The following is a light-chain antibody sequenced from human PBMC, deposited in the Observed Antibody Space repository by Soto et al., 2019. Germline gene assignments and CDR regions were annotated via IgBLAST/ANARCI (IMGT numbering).Light chain of an antibody. CDR3: QSYDNTLSGPIYV. Sequence: QSVLTQPPSVSGALGQRVTISCTGITSNIGAGYDVHWYQLLPGRAPKLLIYGNTNRPSRVPDRFSGSKSATSASLAITGLQAEDEAIYYCQSYDNTLSGPIYVFGTGTK. J-gene: IGLJ1*01. CDR2: GNT. V-gene: IGLV1-40*01. CDR1: TSNIGAGYD.